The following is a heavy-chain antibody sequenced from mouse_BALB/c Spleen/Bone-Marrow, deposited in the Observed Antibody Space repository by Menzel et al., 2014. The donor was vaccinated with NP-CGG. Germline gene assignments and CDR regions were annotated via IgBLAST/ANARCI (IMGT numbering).Heavy chain of an antibody. Sequence: QLQQSGAELVKPGASVKLSCMASGFTFTSYWIHWVKQRPGQGPEWIGEINPSNGRTNYNEKFKSKATLTEDKSSSTAYMQLSSLTSEDSAVYYCARDGNYRYAMDYWGQGTSVTVSS. CDR1: GFTFTSYW. D-gene: IGHD2-1*01. J-gene: IGHJ4*01. CDR2: INPSNGRT. CDR3: ARDGNYRYAMDY. V-gene: IGHV1S81*02.